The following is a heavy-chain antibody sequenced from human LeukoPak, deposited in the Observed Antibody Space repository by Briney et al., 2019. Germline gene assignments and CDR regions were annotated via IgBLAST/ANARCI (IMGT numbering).Heavy chain of an antibody. Sequence: GASVKVSCKASRGPFSSLAIYWVRQAPGQGLELMGGIIPLFGTPDYAQKFQGRVTVTTDESTSTAYMELSSLRSDDTAVYYCARLMTTYYYFDYWGQGTLVAVAS. CDR2: IIPLFGTP. D-gene: IGHD4-11*01. CDR3: ARLMTTYYYFDY. CDR1: RGPFSSLA. J-gene: IGHJ4*02. V-gene: IGHV1-69*05.